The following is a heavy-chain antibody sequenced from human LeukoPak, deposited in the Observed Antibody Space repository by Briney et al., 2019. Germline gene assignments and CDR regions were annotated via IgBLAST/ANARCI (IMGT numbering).Heavy chain of an antibody. CDR2: MHYSGCT. CDR3: ARDSLLRGSGWDYWYFDL. V-gene: IGHV4-61*01. D-gene: IGHD6-25*01. Sequence: SETLSLTCTVSGGSVSNGNYYWSWIRQPPGKGLEWIGNMHYSGCTNYNPSLKSRVTISVDTSMNQFSLLLTSATAADTAVYYCARDSLLRGSGWDYWYFDLWGRGTLVTASS. J-gene: IGHJ2*01. CDR1: GGSVSNGNYY.